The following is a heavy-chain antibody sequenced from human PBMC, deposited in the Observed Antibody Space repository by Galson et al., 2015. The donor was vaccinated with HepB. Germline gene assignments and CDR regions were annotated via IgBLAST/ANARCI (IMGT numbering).Heavy chain of an antibody. Sequence: SVKVSCKASGGTFSSYTISWVRQAPGQGLEWMGRIIPILGIANYAQKLQGRVTITADKSTSTAYMELSSLRSEDTAVYYCARGAWQLAKYYFDYWGQGTLVTVSS. CDR2: IIPILGIA. V-gene: IGHV1-69*02. CDR1: GGTFSSYT. CDR3: ARGAWQLAKYYFDY. D-gene: IGHD6-13*01. J-gene: IGHJ4*02.